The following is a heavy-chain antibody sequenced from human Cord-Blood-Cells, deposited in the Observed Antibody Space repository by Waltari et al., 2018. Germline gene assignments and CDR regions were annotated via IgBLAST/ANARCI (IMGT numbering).Heavy chain of an antibody. Sequence: EVQLVESGGGLVQPGGSLRLSCAASGFTFSSYWMHLVRKAPGKGLVWVSRINSDGSSTSYADSVRGRFTISRDNAKNTLYLQMNSLRAEDTAVYYCASDLAAAGTDYWGQGTLVTVSS. CDR3: ASDLAAAGTDY. CDR2: INSDGSST. CDR1: GFTFSSYW. D-gene: IGHD6-13*01. J-gene: IGHJ4*02. V-gene: IGHV3-74*01.